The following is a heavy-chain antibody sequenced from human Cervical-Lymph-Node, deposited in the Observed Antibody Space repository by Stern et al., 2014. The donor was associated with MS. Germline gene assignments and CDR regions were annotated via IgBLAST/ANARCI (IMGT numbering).Heavy chain of an antibody. Sequence: QLQLQESGPGLLRPSETLSLTCTVSGASIDHHFWSWIRQPPGKGLEWIGYIYYSGTTNYNASLKGRVAISIATSRTQFSLRLSSVTAADTAVYYCARATDLWGQGTLVAVSS. CDR2: IYYSGTT. V-gene: IGHV4-59*11. J-gene: IGHJ5*02. CDR3: ARATDL. CDR1: GASIDHHF.